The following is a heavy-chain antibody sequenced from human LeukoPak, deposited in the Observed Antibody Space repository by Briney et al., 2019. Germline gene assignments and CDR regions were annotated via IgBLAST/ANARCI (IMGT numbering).Heavy chain of an antibody. V-gene: IGHV3-30*02. Sequence: QSGGSLRLSCAASGFTFSSYGMHWVRQAPGKGLEWVAFIRYDGSNKHYADSVKGRFTISRDNSKNTLYLQMNSLRAEDTAVYYCASLTMVRGVIIRPMDYWGQGTLVTVSS. CDR2: IRYDGSNK. D-gene: IGHD3-10*01. J-gene: IGHJ4*02. CDR1: GFTFSSYG. CDR3: ASLTMVRGVIIRPMDY.